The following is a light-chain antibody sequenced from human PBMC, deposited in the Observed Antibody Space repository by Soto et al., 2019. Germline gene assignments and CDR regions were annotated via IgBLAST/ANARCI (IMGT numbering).Light chain of an antibody. V-gene: IGKV1-5*03. CDR1: QSISSW. Sequence: DIQMTQSPSTLSASVGDRVTITCRASQSISSWLAWYQQKPGKAPKLLIYKASSLESGVPSRFSGSGSGTEFTLTISSLQPEDFATYYCQQYNSFLTFGGGTKVEIK. CDR3: QQYNSFLT. CDR2: KAS. J-gene: IGKJ4*01.